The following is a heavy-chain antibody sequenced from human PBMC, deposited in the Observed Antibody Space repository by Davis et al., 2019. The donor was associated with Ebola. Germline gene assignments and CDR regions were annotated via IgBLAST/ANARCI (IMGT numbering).Heavy chain of an antibody. Sequence: ASVKVSCKASGYTFTSYYMHWVRQAPGQGLEWIGGIIPKIDSPNYAQRFQGRLTITADKSTNTVYMELNNLQSDDTAVFYCVRDPRSWGQGTQVTVSS. J-gene: IGHJ5*02. CDR2: IIPKIDSP. V-gene: IGHV1-46*01. CDR3: VRDPRS. CDR1: GYTFTSYY.